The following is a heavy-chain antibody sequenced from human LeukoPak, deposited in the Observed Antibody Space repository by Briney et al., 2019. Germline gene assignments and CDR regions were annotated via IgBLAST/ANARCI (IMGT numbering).Heavy chain of an antibody. J-gene: IGHJ3*02. D-gene: IGHD6-13*01. CDR3: ARYIAAAASDSFDI. CDR2: ISPYNGNT. V-gene: IGHV1-18*01. Sequence: AASVKVSCKASGYTFTTYGISWVRQAPGQGLEWMGWISPYNGNTNYAQKLQGRVTMTTDTSTSTAYMELRSLRSDDTAVYYCARYIAAAASDSFDIWGQGTMVTVSS. CDR1: GYTFTTYG.